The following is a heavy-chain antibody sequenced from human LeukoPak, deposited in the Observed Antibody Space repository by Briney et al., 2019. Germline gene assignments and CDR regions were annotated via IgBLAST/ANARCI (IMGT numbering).Heavy chain of an antibody. CDR1: EFIFNNYP. CDR3: ARGDYYDSRTYRFYFEY. CDR2: LSHNGVDK. V-gene: IGHV3-30*04. Sequence: GGSLRLSCAASEFIFNNYPMHWVRQAPGKGLEWVTLLSHNGVDKYYADSVKGRFTVSRDNSKNTLFLQMNSLRAEDTAVYFCARGDYYDSRTYRFYFEYWGQGTLVTVSS. J-gene: IGHJ4*02. D-gene: IGHD3-10*01.